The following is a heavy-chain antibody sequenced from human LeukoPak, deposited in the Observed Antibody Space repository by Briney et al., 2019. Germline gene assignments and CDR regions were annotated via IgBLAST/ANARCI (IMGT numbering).Heavy chain of an antibody. D-gene: IGHD3-22*01. CDR3: ARYYYDSSGATADYYFDY. J-gene: IGHJ4*02. CDR2: INPSGGIT. CDR1: GYTFTSYY. Sequence: ASVKVSCKASGYTFTSYYMHWVRQAPGQGLEWMGIINPSGGITNYAQKFQGRVTITADESTSTAYMELSSLRSEDTAVYYCARYYYDSSGATADYYFDYWGQGTLVTVSS. V-gene: IGHV1-46*01.